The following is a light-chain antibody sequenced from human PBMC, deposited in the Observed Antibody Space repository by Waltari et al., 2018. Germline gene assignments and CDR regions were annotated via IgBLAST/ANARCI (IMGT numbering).Light chain of an antibody. Sequence: ELVLTQSPATLSLSPGERATLSCKSSQSVSKYLVWYQQKPGQAPRLLIYDASNRATGIPARFSGSGSGTDFTLTISSLEPEDFAVYYCQQRSDWLATFGQGTKVEIK. CDR1: QSVSKY. CDR3: QQRSDWLAT. V-gene: IGKV3-11*01. CDR2: DAS. J-gene: IGKJ1*01.